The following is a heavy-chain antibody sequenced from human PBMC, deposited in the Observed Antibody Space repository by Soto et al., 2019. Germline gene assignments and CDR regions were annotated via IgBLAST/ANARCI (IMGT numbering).Heavy chain of an antibody. CDR2: ISGSGGSA. J-gene: IGHJ3*02. CDR1: GFTFSSYD. Sequence: EVQLLESGGGWVQPGGSLRLSCAASGFTFSSYDMSWVRQAPGKGLEWVSGISGSGGSAYYADSVKGRFTISRDNSKNTLYVQMNSLRSEDTAIYYCAKEDDAWTNGYFDICGQGTVVTVSS. CDR3: AKEDDAWTNGYFDI. D-gene: IGHD2-8*01. V-gene: IGHV3-23*01.